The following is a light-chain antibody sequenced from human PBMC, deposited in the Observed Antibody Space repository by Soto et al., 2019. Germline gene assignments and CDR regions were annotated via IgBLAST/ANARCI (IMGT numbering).Light chain of an antibody. CDR3: SSYSSVTTLWV. CDR1: TNDVGGYNY. J-gene: IGLJ3*02. CDR2: DVS. Sequence: QSVLTQPASVSGSPGQSITISCTGTTNDVGGYNYVSWYQQHPGKVPPKVMIYDVSNRPSGVSNRFSGSKSGNTASLTISGLQAEDEADYYCSSYSSVTTLWVFGGGTKVTVL. V-gene: IGLV2-14*03.